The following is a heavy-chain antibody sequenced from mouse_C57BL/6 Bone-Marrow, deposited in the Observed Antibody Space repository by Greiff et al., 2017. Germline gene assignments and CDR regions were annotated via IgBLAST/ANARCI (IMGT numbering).Heavy chain of an antibody. CDR1: GYTFTSYW. CDR2: IDPSDSYT. J-gene: IGHJ2*01. CDR3: AREGWLPFDY. Sequence: QVQLQQPGAELVKPGASVKLSCKASGYTFTSYWMQWVKQRPGQGLEWIGEIDPSDSYTNYNQKFKGKATLTVDTSSSTAYMQLSSRTSEDSAVYYCAREGWLPFDYWGQGTTLTVSS. D-gene: IGHD2-3*01. V-gene: IGHV1-50*01.